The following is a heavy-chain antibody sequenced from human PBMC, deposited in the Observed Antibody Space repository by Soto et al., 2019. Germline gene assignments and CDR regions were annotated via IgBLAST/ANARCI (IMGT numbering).Heavy chain of an antibody. Sequence: QITLNESGPTPVNPRQSLTLTCTFSGFSLTTSGVGVGWIRQSPGKAPEWLALIYWDDDKRYSPSLKSRLTITKATSKNRVVLTIADLDPADPATYYCAHRVLRTVFGLVTTTSIYFDFWGQGTPVAVSS. CDR1: GFSLTTSGVG. V-gene: IGHV2-5*02. D-gene: IGHD3-3*01. CDR3: AHRVLRTVFGLVTTTSIYFDF. J-gene: IGHJ4*02. CDR2: IYWDDDK.